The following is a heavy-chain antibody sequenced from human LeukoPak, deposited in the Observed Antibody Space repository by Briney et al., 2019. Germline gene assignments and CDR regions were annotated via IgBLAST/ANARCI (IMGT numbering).Heavy chain of an antibody. J-gene: IGHJ4*02. Sequence: GGSLRLSRAASGFTFSSYEMNWVRQAPGKGLEWVSYISSSGSTIYYADSVKGRFTISRDNAKNSLYLQMNSLRAEDTAVYYCARDRPMVPFDYWGQGTLVTVSS. V-gene: IGHV3-48*03. CDR2: ISSSGSTI. CDR3: ARDRPMVPFDY. D-gene: IGHD3-10*01. CDR1: GFTFSSYE.